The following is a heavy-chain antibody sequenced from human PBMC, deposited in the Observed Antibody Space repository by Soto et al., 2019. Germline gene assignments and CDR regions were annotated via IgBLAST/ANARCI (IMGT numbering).Heavy chain of an antibody. J-gene: IGHJ5*02. Sequence: PSETLSLTFTVSGGSMNTYYWSWIRQPPGKGLEWIGYTYHSGITNYNPSLRSRVNILVDTSKNQFSLTVTSVTAVDTAVYYCARGSTRFDPWGQGTMVTVSS. V-gene: IGHV4-59*01. CDR2: TYHSGIT. CDR1: GGSMNTYY. D-gene: IGHD2-2*01. CDR3: ARGSTRFDP.